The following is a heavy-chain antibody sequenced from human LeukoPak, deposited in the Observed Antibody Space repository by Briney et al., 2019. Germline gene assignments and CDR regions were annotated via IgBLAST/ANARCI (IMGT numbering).Heavy chain of an antibody. D-gene: IGHD4-17*01. CDR3: ARGPTSTVTTNWFDP. CDR1: GGSISNYY. V-gene: IGHV4-4*07. Sequence: PSETLSLTCSVSGGSISNYYWSWIQQPAGKGREWIGRIYTTGNTDYNPSLKSRVTMSVDTSKNQFSLNLSSVTAADTAVYYCARGPTSTVTTNWFDPWGQGTLVTVSS. CDR2: IYTTGNT. J-gene: IGHJ5*02.